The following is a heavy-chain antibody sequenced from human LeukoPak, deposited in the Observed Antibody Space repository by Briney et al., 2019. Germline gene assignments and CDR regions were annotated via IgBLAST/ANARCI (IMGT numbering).Heavy chain of an antibody. CDR3: ARAGYYYDSSGYYALFN. V-gene: IGHV1-8*03. CDR2: MDPNSGNT. J-gene: IGHJ4*02. D-gene: IGHD3-22*01. Sequence: ASVTVSCTASGYTFTSYDINWVRQAPGQGLEWMGWMDPNSGNTGYAQKFQGRVTITRNTSISTAYMELSSLRSEDTAVYYCARAGYYYDSSGYYALFNWGQGTLVTVSS. CDR1: GYTFTSYD.